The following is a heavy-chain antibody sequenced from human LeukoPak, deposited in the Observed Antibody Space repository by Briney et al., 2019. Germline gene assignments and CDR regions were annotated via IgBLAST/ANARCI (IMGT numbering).Heavy chain of an antibody. Sequence: SETLSLTCTVSGDSISSSNCYWGWIRQPPGKGLEWIGSIYFSGGTYYNASLKSRVTISVDTSKNQFSLKLSSVTAADTAVYYCARVSGTNWFDPWGQGTLVTVSS. J-gene: IGHJ5*02. CDR1: GDSISSSNCY. CDR2: IYFSGGT. CDR3: ARVSGTNWFDP. D-gene: IGHD6-13*01. V-gene: IGHV4-39*07.